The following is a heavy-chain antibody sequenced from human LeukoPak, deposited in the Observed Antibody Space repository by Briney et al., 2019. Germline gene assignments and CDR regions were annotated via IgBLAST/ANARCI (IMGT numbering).Heavy chain of an antibody. CDR2: ISGSGGST. D-gene: IGHD6-13*01. J-gene: IGHJ5*02. CDR3: AKLVGSRWTRGGWFDP. Sequence: GGSLRLSCAASGFTFSSYAMSWVRQAPGKGLEWVSAISGSGGSTYYADSVKGRFTISRDNSKNTLYLQMNSLRAEDTAVYYCAKLVGSRWTRGGWFDPWGQGTLVTVSS. CDR1: GFTFSSYA. V-gene: IGHV3-23*01.